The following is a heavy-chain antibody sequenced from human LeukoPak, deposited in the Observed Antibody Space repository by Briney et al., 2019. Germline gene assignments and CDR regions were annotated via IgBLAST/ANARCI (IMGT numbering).Heavy chain of an antibody. V-gene: IGHV3-48*03. CDR1: GCTFSSYE. CDR3: ASLWFGEGSNQMGPNYFDY. J-gene: IGHJ4*02. Sequence: GGSLRLSCAASGCTFSSYEMNWVRQAPGKGLEWVSYISSSGSTIYYADSVKGRFTISRDNAKNSLYLQMNSLRAEDTAVYYCASLWFGEGSNQMGPNYFDYWGQGTLVTVSS. CDR2: ISSSGSTI. D-gene: IGHD3-10*01.